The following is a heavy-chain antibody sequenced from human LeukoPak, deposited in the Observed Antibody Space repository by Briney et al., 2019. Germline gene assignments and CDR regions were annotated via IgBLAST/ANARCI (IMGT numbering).Heavy chain of an antibody. D-gene: IGHD6-13*01. Sequence: GASVKVSCKASGYTFTSYDINWVRQATGQGLEWMGWMNPNSGNTGYAQKFQGRVTMTRNTSISTAYMELSSLRSEDTAVYYCASQQLVLLPQDGMDVWGQGTTVTVSS. CDR3: ASQQLVLLPQDGMDV. V-gene: IGHV1-8*01. J-gene: IGHJ6*02. CDR2: MNPNSGNT. CDR1: GYTFTSYD.